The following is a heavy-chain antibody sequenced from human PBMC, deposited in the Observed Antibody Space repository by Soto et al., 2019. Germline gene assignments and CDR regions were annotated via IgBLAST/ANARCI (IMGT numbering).Heavy chain of an antibody. CDR3: AGDLPSYSSSPPY. J-gene: IGHJ4*02. CDR1: GFTFSSYS. CDR2: ISSSSYI. D-gene: IGHD6-13*01. V-gene: IGHV3-21*01. Sequence: GGSLRLSCAASGFTFSSYSMNWVRQAPGKGLEWVSSISSSSYIYYADSVKGRFTISRDNAKNSLYLQMNSLRAEDTAVYYCAGDLPSYSSSPPYWGQGTLVTVSS.